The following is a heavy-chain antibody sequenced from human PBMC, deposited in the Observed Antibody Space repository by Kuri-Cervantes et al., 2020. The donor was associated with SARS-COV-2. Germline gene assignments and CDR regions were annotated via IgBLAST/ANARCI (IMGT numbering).Heavy chain of an antibody. J-gene: IGHJ4*02. Sequence: SGPTLVQPTETLTLTCTVSGFSLSNARMGVSWIRQPPGKALEWLAHIFSNDEKSYSTSLKSRLTISKDTSKSQVVLTMTNMDPVDTATYYCARSSRGYSYGNFDYWGQGTLVTVSS. CDR3: ARSSRGYSYGNFDY. CDR2: IFSNDEK. V-gene: IGHV2-26*01. D-gene: IGHD5-18*01. CDR1: GFSLSNARMG.